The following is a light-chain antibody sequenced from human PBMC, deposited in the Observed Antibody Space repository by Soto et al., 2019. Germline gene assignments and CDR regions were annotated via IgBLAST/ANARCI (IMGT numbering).Light chain of an antibody. V-gene: IGLV1-40*01. CDR3: QSYDNSLSGPV. Sequence: QSVLTQPPSVSGAPGQGVTISCTGSTSNIGSGYDVHWYQQVPGLAPKLLIYANINRPSGVPDRFSGSKSGTSASLAITGLQAEDEADYYCQSYDNSLSGPVFGGGTKLTVL. CDR2: ANI. CDR1: TSNIGSGYD. J-gene: IGLJ3*02.